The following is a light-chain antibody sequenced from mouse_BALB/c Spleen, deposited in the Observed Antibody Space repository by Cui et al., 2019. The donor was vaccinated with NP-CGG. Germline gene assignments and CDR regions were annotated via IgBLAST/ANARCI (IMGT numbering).Light chain of an antibody. CDR2: GTI. Sequence: QAVVTQESALTTSPGETVTLTCRSNTGAVTTNNYANWVQEKPDHLFTGLIGGTINRAPGVPARFSGSLIGDKAALTITGAQTEDEAIYFCALWYSNHWVFGGGTKLTVL. J-gene: IGLJ1*01. CDR1: TGAVTTNNY. CDR3: ALWYSNHWV. V-gene: IGLV1*01.